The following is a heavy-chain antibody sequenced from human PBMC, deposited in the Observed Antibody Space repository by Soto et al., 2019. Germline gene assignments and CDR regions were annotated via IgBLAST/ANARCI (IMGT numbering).Heavy chain of an antibody. Sequence: PGESLKISCKGSGYSFTSYWIGWVRQMPGKGLEWMGIIYPGDSDTRYSPSFQGQVTISADKSISTAYLQWSSLKASDTAMYYCARLLSEAYYDFWSGYQYYYYGMAVWGQGTTVTVSS. CDR1: GYSFTSYW. D-gene: IGHD3-3*01. J-gene: IGHJ6*02. V-gene: IGHV5-51*01. CDR3: ARLLSEAYYDFWSGYQYYYYGMAV. CDR2: IYPGDSDT.